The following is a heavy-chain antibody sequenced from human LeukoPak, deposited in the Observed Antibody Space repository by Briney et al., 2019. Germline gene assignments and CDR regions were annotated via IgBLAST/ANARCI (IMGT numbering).Heavy chain of an antibody. V-gene: IGHV4-34*01. Sequence: PSETLSLTCAVYGGSYSGYYWSWIRHPPGKGLELIGQINHSGSTNYNPSLKSRVTISVDTSKNQFSLKLSSVTAADTAVYYRARGHYDYIWGSYRPFDYWGQGTLVTVSS. J-gene: IGHJ4*02. D-gene: IGHD3-16*02. CDR3: ARGHYDYIWGSYRPFDY. CDR2: INHSGST. CDR1: GGSYSGYY.